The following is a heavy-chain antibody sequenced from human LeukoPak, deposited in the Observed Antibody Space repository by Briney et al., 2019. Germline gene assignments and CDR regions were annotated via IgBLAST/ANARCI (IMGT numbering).Heavy chain of an antibody. CDR1: GNTFNTYA. V-gene: IGHV1-69*01. J-gene: IGHJ6*03. CDR3: AGAQQQLRGNTYYNMDV. CDR2: IIPMYGSA. Sequence: SVKVSCKASGNTFNTYAFSWVRQAPGQGLEWMGGIIPMYGSADYPQRFQGRVTITADEFTSTAYMELSSLRSEDTAVYYCAGAQQQLRGNTYYNMDVWGDGTTVTVSS. D-gene: IGHD6-13*01.